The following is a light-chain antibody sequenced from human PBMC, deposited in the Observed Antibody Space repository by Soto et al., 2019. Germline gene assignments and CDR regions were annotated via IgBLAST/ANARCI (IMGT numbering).Light chain of an antibody. Sequence: EIVLTQSPATLSLSPGERATLSCRASQSVSSSHLAWYQHKPGQAPRLLIYAASSRATGSPDRFSGGGSGTDFTLTISRLEPEDFAVYYCQQYARPPYAFGQGTKVDIK. CDR1: QSVSSSH. CDR3: QQYARPPYA. J-gene: IGKJ2*01. CDR2: AAS. V-gene: IGKV3-20*01.